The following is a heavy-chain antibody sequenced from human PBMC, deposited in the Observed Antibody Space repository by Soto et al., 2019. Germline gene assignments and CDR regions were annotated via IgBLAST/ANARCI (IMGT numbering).Heavy chain of an antibody. CDR2: ISYDGSNK. V-gene: IGHV3-30-3*02. J-gene: IGHJ4*02. CDR1: GFTFSSYA. CDR3: AEGYDSSGYYSFDY. D-gene: IGHD3-22*01. Sequence: QVQLVESGGGVVQPGRSLRLSCAASGFTFSSYAMHWVRQAPGNGLEWVAVISYDGSNKYYADSVKGRFTISRDNSKNTLYLQMNSLRAEDTAVYYCAEGYDSSGYYSFDYWGQGTLVTVSS.